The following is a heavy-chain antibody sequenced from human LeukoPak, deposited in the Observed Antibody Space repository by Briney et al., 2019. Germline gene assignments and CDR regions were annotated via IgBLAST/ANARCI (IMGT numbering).Heavy chain of an antibody. D-gene: IGHD5-18*01. Sequence: SETLSLTCAVYGGSFSGYYWSWIRQPPGKGLEWIGEINHSGSTNYNPSLKSRVTISVDTSKNQFSLKLSSVTAADTAVYYCARGKTAMVTDYWGQGTLVTVSS. CDR1: GGSFSGYY. V-gene: IGHV4-34*01. CDR2: INHSGST. J-gene: IGHJ4*02. CDR3: ARGKTAMVTDY.